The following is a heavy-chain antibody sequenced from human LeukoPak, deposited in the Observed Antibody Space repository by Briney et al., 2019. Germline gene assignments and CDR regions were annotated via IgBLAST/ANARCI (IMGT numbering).Heavy chain of an antibody. D-gene: IGHD2-8*01. CDR2: IIPIFGTA. CDR3: ARDLTMRTNGVCYTVGLLDY. J-gene: IGHJ4*02. Sequence: SVKVSCKASGGTFSSYAICWVRQAPGQGLEWMGRIIPIFGTANYAQKFQGRVTITTDESTSTAYMELSSLRSEDTAVYYCARDLTMRTNGVCYTVGLLDYWGQGTLVTVSS. CDR1: GGTFSSYA. V-gene: IGHV1-69*05.